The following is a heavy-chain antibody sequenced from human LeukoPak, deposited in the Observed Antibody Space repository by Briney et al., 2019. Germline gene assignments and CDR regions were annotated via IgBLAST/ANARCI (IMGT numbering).Heavy chain of an antibody. D-gene: IGHD3/OR15-3a*01. CDR2: ISSSSSYI. Sequence: GGSLRLSCAASGFTFSSYSMNWVPQAPGKGLEWVSAISSSSSYIYYADSVKVRFTISRDNTKNSLYLQINSLRAEETAMYYCARSAIFGPVGIWGQGTMVTVSS. CDR3: ARSAIFGPVGI. J-gene: IGHJ3*02. V-gene: IGHV3-21*01. CDR1: GFTFSSYS.